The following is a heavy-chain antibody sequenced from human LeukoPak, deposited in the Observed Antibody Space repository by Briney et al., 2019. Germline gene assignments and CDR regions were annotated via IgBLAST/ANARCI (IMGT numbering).Heavy chain of an antibody. D-gene: IGHD3-3*01. V-gene: IGHV1-2*02. CDR2: INPNSGGT. CDR1: GYTFTGYY. CDR3: ARVFQDYYYYMDV. J-gene: IGHJ6*03. Sequence: GASVKVSCKASGYTFTGYYMHWVRQAPGQGLEWMGWINPNSGGTNYAQKFQGRVTMTRDTSISTAYMELSRLRSDDTAVYYCARVFQDYYYYMDVWGKGTTVTVSS.